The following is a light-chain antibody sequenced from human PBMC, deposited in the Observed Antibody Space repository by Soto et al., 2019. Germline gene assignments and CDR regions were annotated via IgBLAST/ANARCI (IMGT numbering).Light chain of an antibody. Sequence: QSALTQPPSASRSPGQAVTISCAGTSSDVGGYNFVSWYQQHPGKAPKLMIYEVSKRPSGVPDRFSGSKSGNTASLTVSGLQAEDEADYYCNSYAGSNNLGFVFGTGTKVTVL. J-gene: IGLJ1*01. CDR2: EVS. CDR3: NSYAGSNNLGFV. V-gene: IGLV2-8*02. CDR1: SSDVGGYNF.